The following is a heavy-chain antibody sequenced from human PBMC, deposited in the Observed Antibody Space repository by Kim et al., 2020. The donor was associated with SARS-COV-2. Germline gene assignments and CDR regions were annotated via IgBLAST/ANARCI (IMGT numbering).Heavy chain of an antibody. V-gene: IGHV4-59*13. J-gene: IGHJ2*01. Sequence: SETLSLTCTVSGGSIGNNYWSWIRQPPGKGLEWNGYIHNSGTTNYNPSLKSRVTISADTSKKQFSLMLTSVTAADTAVYYCARGVLATNWGDWYFDLWGR. CDR2: IHNSGTT. CDR1: GGSIGNNY. D-gene: IGHD5-12*01. CDR3: ARGVLATNWGDWYFDL.